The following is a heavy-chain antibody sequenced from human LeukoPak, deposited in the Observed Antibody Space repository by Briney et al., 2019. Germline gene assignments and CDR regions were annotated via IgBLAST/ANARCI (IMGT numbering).Heavy chain of an antibody. CDR2: ISYDGRDK. Sequence: GRSLRLSCAASGFTFSTYAMHWVRQAPGKGLEWVAVISYDGRDKKYADSVKGRFSISRDNSKNTLYLQMDSLRSEDTAVYYCAKDSGNYAKYYFDYWGQGTLVTVSS. D-gene: IGHD1-26*01. V-gene: IGHV3-30*04. CDR3: AKDSGNYAKYYFDY. J-gene: IGHJ4*02. CDR1: GFTFSTYA.